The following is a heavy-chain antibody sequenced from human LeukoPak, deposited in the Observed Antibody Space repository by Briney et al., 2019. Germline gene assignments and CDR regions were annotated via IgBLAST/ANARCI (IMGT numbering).Heavy chain of an antibody. CDR1: GGSNSSSSYY. J-gene: IGHJ4*02. Sequence: SETLSLTCTVSGGSNSSSSYYWGWIRQPPGKGLEWIGSIYYSGSTYYNPSLKSRVTISVDTSKNQFSLKLSSVTAADTAVYYCARQTIYSSTPFDYWGQGTLVTVSS. CDR2: IYYSGST. CDR3: ARQTIYSSTPFDY. D-gene: IGHD6-13*01. V-gene: IGHV4-39*01.